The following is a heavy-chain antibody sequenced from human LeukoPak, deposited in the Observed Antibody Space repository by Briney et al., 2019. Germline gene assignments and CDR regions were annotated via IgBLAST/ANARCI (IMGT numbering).Heavy chain of an antibody. J-gene: IGHJ4*02. CDR1: GYSFNNYW. Sequence: HGESLKISCKGSGYSFNNYWIGWVRQMPGKGLEWMGTIYPGDSAVRYRPSFQVKVTFSVVKSISTAYLQWSSLKASDTAIYYCVRSIAGEHSGFYYCDSWGQGTLVTVSS. V-gene: IGHV5-51*01. CDR3: VRSIAGEHSGFYYCDS. D-gene: IGHD6-6*01. CDR2: IYPGDSAV.